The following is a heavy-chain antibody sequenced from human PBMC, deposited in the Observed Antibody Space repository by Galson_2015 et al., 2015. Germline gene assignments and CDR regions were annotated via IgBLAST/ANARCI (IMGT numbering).Heavy chain of an antibody. CDR2: IKSTSSNM. D-gene: IGHD3-16*01. CDR1: GFTFGDYS. Sequence: SLRLSCAASGFTFGDYSMNWVRQAPGKGLEWVSYIKSTSSNMEYADSVKGRFTISRDNAENSLYLQMNSLRDEDTAVYYCARVMITGYHVADYWGQGTLVTVSS. CDR3: ARVMITGYHVADY. J-gene: IGHJ4*02. V-gene: IGHV3-48*02.